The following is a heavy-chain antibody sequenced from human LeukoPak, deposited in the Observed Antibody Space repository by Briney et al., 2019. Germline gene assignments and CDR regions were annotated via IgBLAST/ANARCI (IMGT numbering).Heavy chain of an antibody. CDR2: ISDDSSFT. J-gene: IGHJ4*02. Sequence: GGSLRLSCAASGLTVNNNYMNWVRQAPGKGLECISTISDDSSFTYYADSVKGRSAISRDGSKNTLYLQMNNLKVEDTAVYYCAKGRCSGVGCDSFHSWGQGALVTVSS. CDR1: GLTVNNNY. CDR3: AKGRCSGVGCDSFHS. V-gene: IGHV3-23*01. D-gene: IGHD2-15*01.